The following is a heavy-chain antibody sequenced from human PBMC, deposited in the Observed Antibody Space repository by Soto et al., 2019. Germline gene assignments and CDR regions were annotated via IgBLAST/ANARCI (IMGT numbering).Heavy chain of an antibody. CDR1: GYTFTSYD. J-gene: IGHJ5*02. CDR3: ARGIAAAGTASTSNNWFDP. V-gene: IGHV1-8*01. Sequence: ASVKVSCKASGYTFTSYDINWVRQATGQGLEWMGWINPNSGNTNYAQKFQGWVTMTRDTSISTAYMELSRLRSDDTAVYYCARGIAAAGTASTSNNWFDPWGQGTLVTVSS. CDR2: INPNSGNT. D-gene: IGHD6-13*01.